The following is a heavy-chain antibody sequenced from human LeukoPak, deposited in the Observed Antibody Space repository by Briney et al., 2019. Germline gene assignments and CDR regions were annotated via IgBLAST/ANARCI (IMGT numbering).Heavy chain of an antibody. CDR2: VNPDGSSI. J-gene: IGHJ4*02. Sequence: GGSLGLSCAASGFTFSNYWMHWVRQVPEKGLVWVSRVNPDGSSITYANSVKGRFASPRDNAKNTLYLQMNRLRVEDTAVYYCARGGSYGDYWGQGVLVTVSS. CDR1: GFTFSNYW. D-gene: IGHD3-16*01. CDR3: ARGGSYGDY. V-gene: IGHV3-74*01.